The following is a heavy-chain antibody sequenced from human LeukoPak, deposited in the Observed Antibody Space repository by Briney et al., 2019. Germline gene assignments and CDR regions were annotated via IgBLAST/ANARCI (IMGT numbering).Heavy chain of an antibody. CDR2: INPNSGAT. V-gene: IGHV1-2*02. CDR1: GYTFTGYY. D-gene: IGHD1-26*01. J-gene: IGHJ5*02. Sequence: GASVKVSCKASGYTFTGYYMHWVRQAPGQGLEWMGWINPNSGATNYAQKFQGRGTMTRDTSINTAYMELRRLRSDDTAVYYCAREPTSGSYYGTFDPWGQGTLVTVSS. CDR3: AREPTSGSYYGTFDP.